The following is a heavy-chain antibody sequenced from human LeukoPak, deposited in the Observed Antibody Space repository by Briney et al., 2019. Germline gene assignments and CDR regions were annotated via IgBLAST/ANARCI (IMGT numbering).Heavy chain of an antibody. D-gene: IGHD2-15*01. CDR3: ARGGGGSAFDI. J-gene: IGHJ3*02. CDR2: IVVGSGNT. CDR1: GFTFTSSA. V-gene: IGHV1-58*01. Sequence: ASVKVSCKASGFTFTSSAVQWVRQARGQRLEWIGWIVVGSGNTNYAQKFQERVTITRDMSTSTAYMELSRLRSDDTAVYYCARGGGGSAFDIWGQGTMVTVSS.